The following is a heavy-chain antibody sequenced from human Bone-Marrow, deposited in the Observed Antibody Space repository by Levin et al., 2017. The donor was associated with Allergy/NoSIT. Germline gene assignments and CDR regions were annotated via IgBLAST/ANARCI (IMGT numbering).Heavy chain of an antibody. CDR2: IYYSGST. J-gene: IGHJ6*02. Sequence: TSGGSLRLSCTVSGDSISRYYWSWIRQPPGKGLEGIGYIYYSGSTNYNPSLKSRVTISVDTSKNQFSLDLNFVTAADTAVYYCARDAQTSPTRNYGMDVWGQGTTVTVSS. CDR1: GDSISRYY. V-gene: IGHV4-59*01. CDR3: ARDAQTSPTRNYGMDV.